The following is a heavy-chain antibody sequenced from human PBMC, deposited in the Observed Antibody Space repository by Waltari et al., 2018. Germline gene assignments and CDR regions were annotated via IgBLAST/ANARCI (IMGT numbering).Heavy chain of an antibody. CDR3: AIQISGVVF. CDR1: GFTFSAYR. CDR2: INADGRAT. J-gene: IGHJ4*02. Sequence: EVQLVESGGGLVQPWGSLRLSCAASGFTFSAYRMHWVRQAPGKGLVWVSLINADGRATLYADSVKGRFTMSRDNAKDTLYLQMNSLRGEDTAVYYCAIQISGVVFWGQGTLVIVSS. V-gene: IGHV3-74*01. D-gene: IGHD3-3*01.